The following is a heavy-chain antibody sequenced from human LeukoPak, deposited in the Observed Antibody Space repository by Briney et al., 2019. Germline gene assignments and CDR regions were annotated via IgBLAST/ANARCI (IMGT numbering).Heavy chain of an antibody. CDR1: GFTFSSYG. V-gene: IGHV3-30*02. CDR2: IRYDGSNK. J-gene: IGHJ4*02. Sequence: GGSLRLSCAASGFTFSSYGMHWVRQAPGKGLEWVAFIRYDGSNKYYADSVKGRFTISRDNSKNTLYLQMNSLRAEDTAVYYCARTSVQLERHNPFDYWGQGTLVTVSS. CDR3: ARTSVQLERHNPFDY. D-gene: IGHD1-1*01.